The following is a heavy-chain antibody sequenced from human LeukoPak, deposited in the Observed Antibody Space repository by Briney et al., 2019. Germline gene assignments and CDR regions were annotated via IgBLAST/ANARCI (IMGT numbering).Heavy chain of an antibody. Sequence: GGSLKLSCAASGFTFSGSAMHWVRRASGKGLEWVGRIRSKANSYATAYAASVKGRFTISRDDSKNTAYLQMNSLKTEDTAVYYCTRPGIAVADPDYWGQGTLVTVSS. V-gene: IGHV3-73*01. D-gene: IGHD6-19*01. J-gene: IGHJ4*02. CDR3: TRPGIAVADPDY. CDR2: IRSKANSYAT. CDR1: GFTFSGSA.